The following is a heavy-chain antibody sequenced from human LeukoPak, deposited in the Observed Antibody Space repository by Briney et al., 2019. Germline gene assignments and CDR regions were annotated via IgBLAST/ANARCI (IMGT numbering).Heavy chain of an antibody. CDR3: AKEGLQYQPPPGNWFDP. J-gene: IGHJ5*02. V-gene: IGHV3-33*06. Sequence: GGSLRLSCAASGFTFSSYGMHWVRQAPGKGLEWVAVIWYNGRNTYYADSVNGRFTISRDNSKNTLYLQMNGLGAEDTAVYYCAKEGLQYQPPPGNWFDPWGQGTLVTVSS. D-gene: IGHD2-2*01. CDR2: IWYNGRNT. CDR1: GFTFSSYG.